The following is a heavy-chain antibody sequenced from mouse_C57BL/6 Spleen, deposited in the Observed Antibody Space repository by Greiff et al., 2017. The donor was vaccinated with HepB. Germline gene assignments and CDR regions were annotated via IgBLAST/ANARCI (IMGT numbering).Heavy chain of an antibody. CDR2: ISDGGSYT. Sequence: EVQRVESGGGLVKPGGSLKLSCAASGFTFSSYAMSWVRQTPEKRLEWVATISDGGSYTYYPDNVKGRFTISRDNAKNNLYLQMSHLKSEDTAMYYCARDPDSSGYRGPFDYWGQGTTLTVSS. J-gene: IGHJ2*01. CDR3: ARDPDSSGYRGPFDY. V-gene: IGHV5-4*01. D-gene: IGHD3-2*02. CDR1: GFTFSSYA.